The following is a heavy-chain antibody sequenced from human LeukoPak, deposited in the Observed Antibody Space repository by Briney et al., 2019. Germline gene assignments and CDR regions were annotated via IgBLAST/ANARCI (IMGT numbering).Heavy chain of an antibody. CDR1: GFTFDGYG. Sequence: GGSLRLSCAASGFTFDGYGKSWVRQAPGKGLEWVSGINWNGGSTGYADSVKGRFTISRDNAKNSLYLQMNSLRAEDTALYYCARAYYGSGISYYYYMDVWGKGTTVTVSS. V-gene: IGHV3-20*04. CDR3: ARAYYGSGISYYYYMDV. CDR2: INWNGGST. D-gene: IGHD3-10*01. J-gene: IGHJ6*03.